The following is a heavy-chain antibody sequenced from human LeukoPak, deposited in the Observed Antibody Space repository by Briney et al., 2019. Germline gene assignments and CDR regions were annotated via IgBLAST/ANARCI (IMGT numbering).Heavy chain of an antibody. CDR3: ARTSDGSWFDP. Sequence: GGSLRLSCAASGFTFDDYGMSWVRQGPGKGLEWVSGINWNGGNTGYADSVKGRFTIFRDNAKNYLYLEMDSLRVEDTALYYCARTSDGSWFDPWGQGTLVTVSS. CDR1: GFTFDDYG. V-gene: IGHV3-20*04. CDR2: INWNGGNT. J-gene: IGHJ5*02. D-gene: IGHD2-15*01.